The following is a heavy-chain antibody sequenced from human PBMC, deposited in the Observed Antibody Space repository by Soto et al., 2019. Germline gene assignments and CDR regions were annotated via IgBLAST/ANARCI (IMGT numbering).Heavy chain of an antibody. Sequence: GGSLRLSCAASGFTFSSYAMHWVRQAPGKGLEWVAVISYDGSNKYYADSVKGRFTISRDNSKSTLYLQMNSLRAEDTAVYYCAREYSSSWQYYYYYGMDVWGQGTTVTVSS. V-gene: IGHV3-30-3*01. CDR1: GFTFSSYA. CDR3: AREYSSSWQYYYYYGMDV. D-gene: IGHD6-13*01. J-gene: IGHJ6*02. CDR2: ISYDGSNK.